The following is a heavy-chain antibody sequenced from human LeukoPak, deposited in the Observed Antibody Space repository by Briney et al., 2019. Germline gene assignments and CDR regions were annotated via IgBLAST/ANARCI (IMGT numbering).Heavy chain of an antibody. D-gene: IGHD3-10*01. CDR3: ARGHYGSGSYYGGNWFDP. CDR2: MNPNSGNT. V-gene: IGHV1-8*01. J-gene: IGHJ5*02. CDR1: GYTFTSYD. Sequence: AASVKVSRKASGYTFTSYDINWVRQATGQGLEWMGWMNPNSGNTGYAQKFQGRVTMTRNTSISTAYMELSSLRSEDTAVYYCARGHYGSGSYYGGNWFDPWGQGTLVTVSS.